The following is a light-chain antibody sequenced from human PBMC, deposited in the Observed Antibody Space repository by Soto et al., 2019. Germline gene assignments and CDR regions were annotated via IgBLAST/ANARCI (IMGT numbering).Light chain of an antibody. CDR2: DAF. CDR3: QQYHTVQYT. V-gene: IGKV1-5*01. CDR1: QNINNL. Sequence: DIQMTQSPSTLSTSVGDRVSITCRASQNINNLLAWYHQKPGKAPRLLIYDAFSLESGVPSRFSGTGSGTEFTLTISSLQPDDLATYFCQQYHTVQYTFGQGTKVDIK. J-gene: IGKJ2*01.